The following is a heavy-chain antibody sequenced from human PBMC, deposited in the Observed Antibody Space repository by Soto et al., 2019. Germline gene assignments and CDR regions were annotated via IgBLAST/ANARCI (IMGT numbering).Heavy chain of an antibody. D-gene: IGHD2-2*01. Sequence: QITLKESGPTLVKPTQTLTLTCTLSGFSLTSGGEGVAWIRQPPGKAPEWLALIYGDDDKRFRPSLKNRLSITGYNSRNEVVLKMTKTDPVDTATFFCAHKHAAPWLFDYWGQGILVTVSP. V-gene: IGHV2-5*02. CDR3: AHKHAAPWLFDY. J-gene: IGHJ4*02. CDR1: GFSLTSGGEG. CDR2: IYGDDDK.